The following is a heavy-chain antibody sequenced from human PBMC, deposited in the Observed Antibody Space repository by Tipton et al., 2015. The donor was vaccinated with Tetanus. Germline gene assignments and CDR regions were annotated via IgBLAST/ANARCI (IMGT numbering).Heavy chain of an antibody. CDR1: GYSLISHD. Sequence: QSGAEVKQPGASVKVSCKASGYSLISHDIFWVRQATGQGLEWMGWMKPSIGNTGYAQKFQGRVTMTRNTSISTAYMELNSLRSEDTAVYYCATYRSGWYNYFDYWGQGTLVTVSS. CDR3: ATYRSGWYNYFDY. CDR2: MKPSIGNT. D-gene: IGHD6-19*01. V-gene: IGHV1-8*01. J-gene: IGHJ4*02.